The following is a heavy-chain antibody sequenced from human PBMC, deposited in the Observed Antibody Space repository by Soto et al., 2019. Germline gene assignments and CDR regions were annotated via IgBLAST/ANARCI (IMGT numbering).Heavy chain of an antibody. V-gene: IGHV4-31*02. CDR2: IYYSGST. D-gene: IGHD3-9*01. CDR3: ARGDFDWLSYFDY. Sequence: LCGGSISSGGYYWSWIRQHPGKGLEWIGYIYYSGSTYYNPSLKSRVTISVDTSKNQFSLKLSSVTAADTAVYYCARGDFDWLSYFDYWGQGTLVTVSS. J-gene: IGHJ4*02. CDR1: GGSISSGGYY.